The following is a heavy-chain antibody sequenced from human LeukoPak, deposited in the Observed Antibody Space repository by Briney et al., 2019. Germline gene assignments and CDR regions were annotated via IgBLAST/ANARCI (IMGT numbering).Heavy chain of an antibody. Sequence: GGSLRLCCAASGFTFSSYEMNWVRQAPGKGLEWVSYISSSGSTIYYADSVKGRFTISRDNAKNSLYLQMNSLRAEDTAVYYCARERPEIDYWGQGTLVTVSS. CDR3: ARERPEIDY. CDR1: GFTFSSYE. CDR2: ISSSGSTI. J-gene: IGHJ4*02. V-gene: IGHV3-48*03.